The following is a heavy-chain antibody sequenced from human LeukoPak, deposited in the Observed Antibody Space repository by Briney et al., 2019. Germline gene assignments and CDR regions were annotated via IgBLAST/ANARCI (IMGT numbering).Heavy chain of an antibody. CDR1: GYTFTSYY. CDR3: ARDYRNIVVVPAQFHFDY. J-gene: IGHJ4*02. CDR2: INPSGGST. V-gene: IGHV1-46*01. Sequence: ASVKVSCKASGYTFTSYYMHWVRQAPGQGLEWMGIINPSGGSTSYAQKFQGRVTMTRDTSTSTVYMELSSLISEDTAVYYCARDYRNIVVVPAQFHFDYWGQGTLVTVSS. D-gene: IGHD2-2*01.